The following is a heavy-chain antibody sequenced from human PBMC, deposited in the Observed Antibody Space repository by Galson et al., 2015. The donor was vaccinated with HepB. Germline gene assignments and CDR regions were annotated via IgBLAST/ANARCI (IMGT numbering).Heavy chain of an antibody. V-gene: IGHV3-11*06. CDR1: GFTFSDYY. CDR2: ISSSSSYT. D-gene: IGHD3-22*01. Sequence: SLRLSCAASGFTFSDYYMSWIRQAPGKGLEWVSHISSSSSYTNYADSVKGRFTISRDNAKNSLFLQMNSLRAEDTAVYYCARLTPPQYYYDSSGFIRAPDAFDIWGQGTMVTVSS. J-gene: IGHJ3*02. CDR3: ARLTPPQYYYDSSGFIRAPDAFDI.